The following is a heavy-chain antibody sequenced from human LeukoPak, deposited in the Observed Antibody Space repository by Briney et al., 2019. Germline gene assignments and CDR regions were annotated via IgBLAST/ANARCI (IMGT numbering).Heavy chain of an antibody. V-gene: IGHV3-20*04. CDR1: GFTFDDHG. CDR3: ARDHSGWYNYYFDS. CDR2: IKWDGGRT. J-gene: IGHJ4*02. D-gene: IGHD6-19*01. Sequence: PGGSLRLSCAASGFTFDDHGMSWVRQAPGKGLKWVSGIKWDGGRTGYADSVKGRFTISRDNAGNSLFLQMSSLRAEDTAVYFCARDHSGWYNYYFDSWGQGTLVTVSS.